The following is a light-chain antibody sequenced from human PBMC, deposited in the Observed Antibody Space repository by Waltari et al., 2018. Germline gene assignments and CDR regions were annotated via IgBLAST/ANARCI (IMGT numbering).Light chain of an antibody. CDR3: CSYAGSWIWV. CDR1: NSDVGNYNL. J-gene: IGLJ3*02. Sequence: QAALTQPASVSGSPGQSITISCTGSNSDVGNYNLVSWYQKHPGKAPKLIIYEVTNRPSWISYRFSCFKTGNTASLTISGLQAEDEADYYCCSYAGSWIWVFGGGTELTVL. V-gene: IGLV2-23*02. CDR2: EVT.